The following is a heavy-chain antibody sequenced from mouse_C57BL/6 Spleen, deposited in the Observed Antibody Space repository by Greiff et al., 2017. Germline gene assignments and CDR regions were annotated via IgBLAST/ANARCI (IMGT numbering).Heavy chain of an antibody. CDR2: IDPADGDT. CDR3: ASVETYFDV. V-gene: IGHV14-1*01. J-gene: IGHJ1*03. D-gene: IGHD1-3*01. CDR1: GFNITDYY. Sequence: VQLQQSGAELVRPGASVKLSCTASGFNITDYYMHWVKQRPEQGLEWIGRIDPADGDTEYAPKFQGKATMTADTSSSTAYMQLSSLTYEDSAVYYCASVETYFDVWGTGTTVTVSS.